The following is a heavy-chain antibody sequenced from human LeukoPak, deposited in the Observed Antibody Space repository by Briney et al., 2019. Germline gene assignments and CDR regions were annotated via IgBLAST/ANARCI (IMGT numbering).Heavy chain of an antibody. J-gene: IGHJ4*02. CDR1: GFSFSNYD. CDR2: IGNDGRAK. CDR3: AKEEAWGVNAFDF. D-gene: IGHD3-10*01. Sequence: PGGSLRLSCVASGFSFSNYDIHWVRQAPGKGLEWVAVIGNDGRAKYYADSVRGRFTISRDNSENTLYLQMDSLRSEDTAVYYCAKEEAWGVNAFDFWGQGILVTVPS. V-gene: IGHV3-30*18.